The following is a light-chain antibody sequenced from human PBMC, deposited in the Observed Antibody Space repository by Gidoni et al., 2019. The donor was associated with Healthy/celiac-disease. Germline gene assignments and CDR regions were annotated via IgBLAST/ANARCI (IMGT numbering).Light chain of an antibody. Sequence: DIQMTQSPSSLSASVGDSVTITCQASQDISNYLNWYQQKPGKAPKLLIYDASNLETVVPSRFSGSGSGTDFTFTISSLQPEDIATYYCQQYDNLPTTFXGXTKVEIK. CDR3: QQYDNLPTT. J-gene: IGKJ4*01. V-gene: IGKV1-33*01. CDR1: QDISNY. CDR2: DAS.